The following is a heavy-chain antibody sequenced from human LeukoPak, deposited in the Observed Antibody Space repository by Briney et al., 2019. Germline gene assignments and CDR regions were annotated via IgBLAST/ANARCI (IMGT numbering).Heavy chain of an antibody. CDR1: GYTFTGHY. CDR2: INPNSGGT. V-gene: IGHV1-2*02. Sequence: ASVKVSCKASGYTFTGHYIDWVRQVPGQGLEWMGWINPNSGGTNYAQKFQGRVTMTSDTSISTAYMELSWLTSDDTAVYYCARNLGEGFDPWGQETLVTVSS. CDR3: ARNLGEGFDP. D-gene: IGHD3-16*01. J-gene: IGHJ5*02.